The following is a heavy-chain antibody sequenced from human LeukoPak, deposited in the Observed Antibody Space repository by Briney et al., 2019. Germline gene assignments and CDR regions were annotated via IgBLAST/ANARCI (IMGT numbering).Heavy chain of an antibody. D-gene: IGHD2-21*02. J-gene: IGHJ5*02. Sequence: SETLSLTCTVSGASISSYYWSWMRQPPGKGLEWIGYMYHTGSTNYNPSLKSRVTISVDTSKNQFSLRLSSVTATDTAVYYCARRVTSSWFDPWGQGTLVTVSS. CDR3: ARRVTSSWFDP. CDR1: GASISSYY. CDR2: MYHTGST. V-gene: IGHV4-59*08.